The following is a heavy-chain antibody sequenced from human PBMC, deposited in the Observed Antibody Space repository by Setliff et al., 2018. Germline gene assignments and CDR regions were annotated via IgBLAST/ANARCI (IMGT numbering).Heavy chain of an antibody. CDR1: GDSISSGSHY. Sequence: SETLSLTCTVSGDSISSGSHYWGWIRQPPGKGLEWIGRIHYRGTTYSNVSLASRLTISVDTSKNQFSLKLTPVTAADTAVYYCARTGTYRYFDSWGQGTRVTVSS. V-gene: IGHV4-39*01. D-gene: IGHD1-1*01. J-gene: IGHJ4*02. CDR2: IHYRGTT. CDR3: ARTGTYRYFDS.